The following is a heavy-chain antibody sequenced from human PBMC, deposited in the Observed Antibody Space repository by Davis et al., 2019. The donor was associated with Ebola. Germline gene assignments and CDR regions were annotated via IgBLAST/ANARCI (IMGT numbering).Heavy chain of an antibody. CDR2: ISAYNGNT. D-gene: IGHD2-2*01. CDR1: GGTFSSYA. J-gene: IGHJ4*02. CDR3: ARTCSSTSCYELYFDY. Sequence: ASVKVSCKASGGTFSSYAISWVRQAPGQGLEWMGWISAYNGNTNYAQKLQGRVTITRDTSASTAYMELSSLRSEDTAVYYCARTCSSTSCYELYFDYWGQGTLVTVSS. V-gene: IGHV1-18*01.